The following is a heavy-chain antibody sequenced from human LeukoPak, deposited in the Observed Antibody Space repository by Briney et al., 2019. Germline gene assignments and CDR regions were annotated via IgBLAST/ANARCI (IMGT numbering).Heavy chain of an antibody. J-gene: IGHJ4*02. CDR1: GFTFSSYG. CDR2: IWYDGSNK. V-gene: IGHV3-33*01. Sequence: GRSLRLSCAASGFTFSSYGMHWVRQAPGKGLEWVSVIWYDGSNKYYADSVKGRFTISRDNSKNTLYLQMNSLRAEDTAVYYCAREIAAVAFGYWGQGTLVTVSS. CDR3: AREIAAVAFGY. D-gene: IGHD6-19*01.